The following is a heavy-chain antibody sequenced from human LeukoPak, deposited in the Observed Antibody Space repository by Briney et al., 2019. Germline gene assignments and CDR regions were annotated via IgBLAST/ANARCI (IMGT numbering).Heavy chain of an antibody. D-gene: IGHD1-1*01. V-gene: IGHV3-30-3*01. Sequence: PGGSLRLSCAASGFTFSSYAMHWVRGARGRGLEWVAVISYDGSNKYYGDSVKGRFTISRDNPKNTLYLQMNSLRAEDTAVYYCAGELDYYGTHVCGQGTTLTAS. CDR3: AGELDYYGTHV. CDR1: GFTFSSYA. CDR2: ISYDGSNK. J-gene: IGHJ6*02.